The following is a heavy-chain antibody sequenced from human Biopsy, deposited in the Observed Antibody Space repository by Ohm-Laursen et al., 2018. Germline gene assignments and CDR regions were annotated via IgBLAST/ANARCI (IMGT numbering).Heavy chain of an antibody. CDR1: GFTFQDHA. V-gene: IGHV3-9*01. J-gene: IGHJ4*02. CDR2: ISWNSGSI. Sequence: SLRLSCSASGFTFQDHAMHWVRQAPGKGLEWVSGISWNSGSINYAVSVQGRFTISRDNAKNSLYLQMNSLRVEDTALYFCARLGELHGLRYFDFWGQGALVTVSS. CDR3: ARLGELHGLRYFDF. D-gene: IGHD3-10*01.